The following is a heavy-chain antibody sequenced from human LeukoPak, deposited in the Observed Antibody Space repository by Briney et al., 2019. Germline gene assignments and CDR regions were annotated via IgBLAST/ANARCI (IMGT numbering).Heavy chain of an antibody. CDR2: INPNSGGT. J-gene: IGHJ6*02. CDR1: GYTFTGYY. V-gene: IGHV1-2*04. CDR3: ARDFTAAGTGYYYGMDV. Sequence: GSVKVSCKASGYTFTGYYMHWVRQAPGQGLEWMGWINPNSGGTNYAQKFQGWVTMTRDTSISTAYMELSRLRSDDTAVYYCARDFTAAGTGYYYGMDVWGQGTTVTVSS. D-gene: IGHD6-13*01.